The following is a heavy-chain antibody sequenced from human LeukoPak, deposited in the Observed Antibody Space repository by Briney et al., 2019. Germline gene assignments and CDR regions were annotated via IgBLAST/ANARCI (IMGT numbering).Heavy chain of an antibody. D-gene: IGHD6-19*01. J-gene: IGHJ5*02. CDR1: GYTFTSYD. V-gene: IGHV1-8*01. CDR2: MNPNSGNT. CDR3: ARGSGIAVADNWFDP. Sequence: ASVKVSCKASGYTFTSYDINWVRQATGQGLEWMGWMNPNSGNTGYAQKFQGRVTMTRNTSISTAYMELSSLRSEDTAVYYCARGSGIAVADNWFDPWGREPWSPSPQ.